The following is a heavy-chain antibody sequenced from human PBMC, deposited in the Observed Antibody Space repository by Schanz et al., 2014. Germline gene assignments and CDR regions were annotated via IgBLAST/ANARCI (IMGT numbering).Heavy chain of an antibody. J-gene: IGHJ4*02. CDR2: ISYDGSNK. CDR1: GFSLNTYG. V-gene: IGHV3-30*19. D-gene: IGHD5-12*01. CDR3: ASPSGYSDYGTYFDF. Sequence: QAQLMESGGGVVQPGTSLILSCSVSGFSLNTYGIHWFRQPAGKGLEWVAVISYDGSNKYYADSVKGRFTISRDNSKNTLYLHMNTLRSEDTAVYYCASPSGYSDYGTYFDFWGQGTLVTVSS.